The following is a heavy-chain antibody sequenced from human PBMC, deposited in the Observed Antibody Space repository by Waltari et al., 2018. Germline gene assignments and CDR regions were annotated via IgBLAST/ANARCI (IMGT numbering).Heavy chain of an antibody. J-gene: IGHJ4*02. Sequence: EVQLVESGGGLIQPGGSLRLSCAASGFTVSSNYMRWVRQAPGKGLEWVSVIYSGGSTYYADSVKGRFTISRDNSKNTLYLQMNSLRAEDTAVYYCARSNYGDYYFDYWGQGTLVTVSS. CDR2: IYSGGST. CDR1: GFTVSSNY. V-gene: IGHV3-53*01. D-gene: IGHD4-17*01. CDR3: ARSNYGDYYFDY.